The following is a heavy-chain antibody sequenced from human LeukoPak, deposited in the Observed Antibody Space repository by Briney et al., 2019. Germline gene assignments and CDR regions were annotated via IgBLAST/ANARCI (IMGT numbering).Heavy chain of an antibody. V-gene: IGHV3-11*04. CDR3: ARDRARLRSRSNY. Sequence: GGSLRLPCEASGFTFSDPYMSWIRQAPGKGLECLSYISGSGTDINYADSVRGRFTISRDNAKNSLYLQMNSLRAEDTAVYYCARDRARLRSRSNYWGQGTLVTVSS. CDR1: GFTFSDPY. CDR2: ISGSGTDI. J-gene: IGHJ4*02. D-gene: IGHD3-16*01.